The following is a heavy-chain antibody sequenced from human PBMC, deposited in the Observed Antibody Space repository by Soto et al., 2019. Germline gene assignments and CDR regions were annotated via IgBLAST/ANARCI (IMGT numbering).Heavy chain of an antibody. CDR2: INAGNGNT. Sequence: SVTVSCKASGYTFTRNFMHWVRQAPGQRLEWMGWINAGNGNTKYSQKFQVRVTITRDTSATTAYMELSSLRSEDTAEYYCASRVAVYGLEFWGQGTMVTVSS. V-gene: IGHV1-3*01. CDR1: GYTFTRNF. CDR3: ASRVAVYGLEF. D-gene: IGHD3-3*01. J-gene: IGHJ3*01.